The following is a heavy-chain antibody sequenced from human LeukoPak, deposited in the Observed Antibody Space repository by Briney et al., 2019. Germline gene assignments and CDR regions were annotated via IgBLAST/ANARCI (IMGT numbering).Heavy chain of an antibody. CDR3: AKKGGTLLRPYYFDY. CDR2: ISGSSGST. CDR1: GFTFSSYA. D-gene: IGHD2-15*01. V-gene: IGHV3-23*01. J-gene: IGHJ4*02. Sequence: GGSLRLSCAASGFTFSSYAMSWVRQAPGKGLEWVSLISGSSGSTFYTDSVKGRITVSRDNSKNTLYLQMNSLRAEDTAVYYCAKKGGTLLRPYYFDYWGQGTLVTVSS.